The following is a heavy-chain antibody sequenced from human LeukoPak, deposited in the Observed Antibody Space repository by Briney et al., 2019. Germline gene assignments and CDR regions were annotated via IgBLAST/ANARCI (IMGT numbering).Heavy chain of an antibody. CDR2: ISYSGSI. CDR1: GGSVSGDPYY. Sequence: SETLSLTCTVSGGSVSGDPYYWSWIRQPPGRGPEWIGDISYSGSISSNPSLKSRVTASIDTSKNQISLKLSSVTAADTAVYYCARYCTGANCYSNRGAFGIWGRGTMVTVSS. D-gene: IGHD2-15*01. V-gene: IGHV4-61*01. CDR3: ARYCTGANCYSNRGAFGI. J-gene: IGHJ3*02.